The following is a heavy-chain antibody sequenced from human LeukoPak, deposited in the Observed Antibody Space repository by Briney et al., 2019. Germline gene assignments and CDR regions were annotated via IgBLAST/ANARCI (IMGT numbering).Heavy chain of an antibody. Sequence: ASVKVSCKVSGYTLTELSMHWVRQAPGKGLEWMGGFDPEDGETIYAQKFQGRVTMTEDTSTDTAYMELSSLRSEDTAVYYCARDIRGGTWFDPWGQGTLVTVSS. J-gene: IGHJ5*02. CDR1: GYTLTELS. D-gene: IGHD3-16*01. CDR3: ARDIRGGTWFDP. CDR2: FDPEDGET. V-gene: IGHV1-24*01.